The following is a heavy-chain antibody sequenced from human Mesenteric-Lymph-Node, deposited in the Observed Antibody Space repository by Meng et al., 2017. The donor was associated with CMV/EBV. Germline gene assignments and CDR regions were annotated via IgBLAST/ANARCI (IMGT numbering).Heavy chain of an antibody. CDR1: GYTFTSYG. D-gene: IGHD2-2*01. J-gene: IGHJ5*02. Sequence: ASVKVSCKASGYTFTSYGISWVRQAPGQGLEWMGWISAYNGNTNYAQKLQGRVTMTTDTSTSTAYMELSSLRSEDTAVYYCARGRRYCSSTSCSVRFDPWGQGTLVTVSS. CDR3: ARGRRYCSSTSCSVRFDP. CDR2: ISAYNGNT. V-gene: IGHV1-18*01.